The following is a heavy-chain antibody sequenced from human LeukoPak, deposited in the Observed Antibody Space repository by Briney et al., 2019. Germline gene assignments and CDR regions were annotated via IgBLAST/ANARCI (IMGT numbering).Heavy chain of an antibody. D-gene: IGHD2-15*01. CDR1: GYTFTSYD. J-gene: IGHJ4*02. CDR3: ARHTYQYGSGGSCYFDY. CDR2: MNPNSGNT. V-gene: IGHV1-8*01. Sequence: ASVKVSRQASGYTFTSYDINWVRQATGQPLEWMGWMNPNSGNTGYAQKFQGRVTMTRNTSISTAYMELSSLRSEDTAVYYCARHTYQYGSGGSCYFDYWGQGTLVTVSS.